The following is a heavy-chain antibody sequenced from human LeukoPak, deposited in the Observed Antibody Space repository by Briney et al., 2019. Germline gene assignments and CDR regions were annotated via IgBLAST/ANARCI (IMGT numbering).Heavy chain of an antibody. CDR3: ARSGRGSSAGFDY. J-gene: IGHJ4*02. V-gene: IGHV4-59*01. CDR1: GGSISSYY. CDR2: IYYSGST. Sequence: SETLSLTCTVSGGSISSYYWSWIRQPPGKGLEWIGYIYYSGSTNYTPSLKSRITISVDTSRNQFSLKLNSVTATDTAVYYCARSGRGSSAGFDYWGQGTLVTVSS. D-gene: IGHD3-10*01.